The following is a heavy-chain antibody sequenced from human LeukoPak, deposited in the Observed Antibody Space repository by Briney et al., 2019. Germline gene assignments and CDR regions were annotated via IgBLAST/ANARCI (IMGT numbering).Heavy chain of an antibody. Sequence: ASVKVSCKASGYTFTGYYMHWVRQAPGQGLEWMGWINPNSGDTNYAQKFQGRVTMTRDTSISTAYMELSRLRSDDTAVYYCARDYGTHYYTDVWGKGTTVTISS. D-gene: IGHD3-10*01. CDR3: ARDYGTHYYTDV. CDR1: GYTFTGYY. CDR2: INPNSGDT. J-gene: IGHJ6*03. V-gene: IGHV1-2*02.